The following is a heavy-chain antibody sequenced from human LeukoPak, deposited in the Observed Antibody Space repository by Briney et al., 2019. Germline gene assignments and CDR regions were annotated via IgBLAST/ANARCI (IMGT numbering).Heavy chain of an antibody. D-gene: IGHD6-6*01. CDR2: IKQDGSEK. CDR1: GFTFSSYW. V-gene: IGHV3-7*01. CDR3: ASPITDSSSYHDY. J-gene: IGHJ4*02. Sequence: PGGSLRLSCAASGFTFSSYWMSWVRQAPGKGLEWVANIKQDGSEKYYVDSVKGRFTISRDNAKNSLYLQMNSLRAEDTAVYYCASPITDSSSYHDYWGQGTLVTVSS.